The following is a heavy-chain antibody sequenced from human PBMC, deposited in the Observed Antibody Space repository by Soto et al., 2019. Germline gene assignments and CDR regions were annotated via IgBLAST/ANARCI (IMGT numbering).Heavy chain of an antibody. V-gene: IGHV3-11*01. CDR2: ISRSGTTI. J-gene: IGHJ6*02. D-gene: IGHD5-18*01. Sequence: QVQLVESGGGLVKPGGSLRLSCAASGFTSSDYYISWIRQAPGKGLEWVSSISRSGTTIYYADSVKGRFTISRDNAKNSLYLQTNSLRAEDTAVYYCARDERGEGIQLWTRSRGQDGMDVWGHGTTVTVSS. CDR3: ARDERGEGIQLWTRSRGQDGMDV. CDR1: GFTSSDYY.